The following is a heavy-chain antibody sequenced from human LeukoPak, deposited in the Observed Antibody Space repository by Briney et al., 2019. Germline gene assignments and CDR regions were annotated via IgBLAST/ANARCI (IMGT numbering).Heavy chain of an antibody. CDR3: ARSVVTLYWYFDL. CDR2: IYYSGST. CDR1: GGSISSGDYY. J-gene: IGHJ2*01. V-gene: IGHV4-30-4*01. D-gene: IGHD4-23*01. Sequence: SQTLSLTCTVSGGSISSGDYYWSWIRQPPGKALELIGYIYYSGSTYYNPSLKSRVTISLDTSKNQFSLKLSSVTTADTAVYYCARSVVTLYWYFDLWGRGTLVTVSS.